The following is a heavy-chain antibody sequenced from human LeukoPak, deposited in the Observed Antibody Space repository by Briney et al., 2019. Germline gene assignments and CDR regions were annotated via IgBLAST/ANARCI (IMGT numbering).Heavy chain of an antibody. CDR2: IYYSGGT. CDR3: ARGITMVRGNFDY. Sequence: PSETLSLTCTVSGGSISSYYWSWIRQPPGKGLGWIGYIYYSGGTNYNPSLKSRVTISVDTSKNQFSLKLSSVTAADTAVYYCARGITMVRGNFDYWGQGTLVTVSS. D-gene: IGHD3-10*01. V-gene: IGHV4-59*01. CDR1: GGSISSYY. J-gene: IGHJ4*02.